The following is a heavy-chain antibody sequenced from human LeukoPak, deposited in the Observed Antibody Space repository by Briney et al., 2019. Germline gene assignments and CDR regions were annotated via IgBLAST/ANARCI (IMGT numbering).Heavy chain of an antibody. V-gene: IGHV4-31*03. CDR1: GGSISSGGYY. D-gene: IGHD3-22*01. Sequence: SETLSLTCTVSGGSISSGGYYWSWIRQHPGKGLEWLGYIYYSGSTYYNPSLKSRVTISVNKSKNQFCVKMSSVTAADTAVYYCARLAFTMIVVGFDYWGQGTLVTVSS. CDR2: IYYSGST. CDR3: ARLAFTMIVVGFDY. J-gene: IGHJ4*02.